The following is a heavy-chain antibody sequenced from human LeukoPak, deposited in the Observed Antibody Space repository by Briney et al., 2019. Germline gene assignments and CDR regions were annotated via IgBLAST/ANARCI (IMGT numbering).Heavy chain of an antibody. Sequence: SETLSLTCTVSGGSISSSSYYWGWIRQPPGKGLEWIGSIYYSGSTNYHPSLKSRVTISVDTSKNQFSLKLSSVTAADTAVYYCARGGYYDKEAFDIWGQGTMVTVSS. V-gene: IGHV4-39*07. CDR2: IYYSGST. J-gene: IGHJ3*02. CDR1: GGSISSSSYY. CDR3: ARGGYYDKEAFDI. D-gene: IGHD3-22*01.